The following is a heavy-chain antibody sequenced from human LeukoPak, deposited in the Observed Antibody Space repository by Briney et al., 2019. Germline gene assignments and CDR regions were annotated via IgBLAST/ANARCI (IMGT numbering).Heavy chain of an antibody. V-gene: IGHV4-59*08. D-gene: IGHD4-17*01. CDR2: IYYSGTT. Sequence: SETLSLTCTVSGGSISSYYWSWIRQPPGKGLEWIGYIYYSGTTNYNPSLKSRVTISIDTSKNQFSLKLSSVTAADTAVYYCARHALYGEVDYWGQGTLVTVSS. J-gene: IGHJ4*02. CDR1: GGSISSYY. CDR3: ARHALYGEVDY.